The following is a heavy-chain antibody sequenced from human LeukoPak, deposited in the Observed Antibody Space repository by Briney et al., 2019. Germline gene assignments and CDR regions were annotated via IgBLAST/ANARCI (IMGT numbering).Heavy chain of an antibody. J-gene: IGHJ3*02. D-gene: IGHD5-12*01. CDR3: ARVVAYPRIDAFDI. V-gene: IGHV4-34*01. CDR2: INHSGST. Sequence: SETLSLTCAVYGGSFSGYYWSWIRQPPGKGLEWIGEINHSGSTNYNPSLKSRVTISVDTSKNQFSLKLSSVTAADTAVYYCARVVAYPRIDAFDIWGQGTVVTVSS. CDR1: GGSFSGYY.